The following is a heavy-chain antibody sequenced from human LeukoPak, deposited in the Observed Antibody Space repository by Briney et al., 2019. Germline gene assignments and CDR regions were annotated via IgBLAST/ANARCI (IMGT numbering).Heavy chain of an antibody. Sequence: GRSLRLSCAASGFTFDDYAMHWVRQAPGKGLEWVSGISWNSGSIGYADSVKGRFTISRDNAKNSLYLQMNSLRAEDTALHYCAKEQFQGGAFDIWGQGTMVTVSS. D-gene: IGHD3-16*01. CDR1: GFTFDDYA. J-gene: IGHJ3*02. CDR2: ISWNSGSI. V-gene: IGHV3-9*01. CDR3: AKEQFQGGAFDI.